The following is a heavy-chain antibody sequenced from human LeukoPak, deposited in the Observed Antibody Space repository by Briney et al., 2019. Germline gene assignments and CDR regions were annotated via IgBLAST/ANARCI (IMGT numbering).Heavy chain of an antibody. CDR2: ISSSGSTI. V-gene: IGHV3-48*03. CDR1: GFTFSSYE. CDR3: ARANVRDDDFDI. J-gene: IGHJ6*04. D-gene: IGHD3/OR15-3a*01. Sequence: PEGSLRLSCAASGFTFSSYEMNWVRQAPGKGLEWVSYISSSGSTIYYADSVKGRFTISRDNAKNSLYLQMNSLRAEDTAVYYCARANVRDDDFDIWGKGTTVTVSS.